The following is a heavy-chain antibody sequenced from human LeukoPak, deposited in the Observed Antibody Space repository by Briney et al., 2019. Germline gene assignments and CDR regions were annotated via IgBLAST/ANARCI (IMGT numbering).Heavy chain of an antibody. CDR1: GFTLSSYS. CDR2: ISRSSIYT. Sequence: NPGRSLRLSCAASGFTLSSYSMNWVRQAPGKGLEWVSSISRSSIYTNYADSVKGRFTISRDNAKNSLYLQMNSLRVEDTAVYYCARDDSIDAFDIWGQGTMVTVSS. CDR3: ARDDSIDAFDI. J-gene: IGHJ3*02. V-gene: IGHV3-21*01. D-gene: IGHD2-21*02.